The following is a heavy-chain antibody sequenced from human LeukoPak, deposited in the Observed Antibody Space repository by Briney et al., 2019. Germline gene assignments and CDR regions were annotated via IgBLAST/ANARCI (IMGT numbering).Heavy chain of an antibody. Sequence: GNSLRLSCAASGFTFSRSGMHWVRQAPGKGLEWVAVIWYGGSNKDYADSVKGRFTISRDNSKNTLYLQMNSLRAEDTAVYYCARDQGIRDAFDIWGQGTMVTVSS. CDR3: ARDQGIRDAFDI. J-gene: IGHJ3*02. CDR1: GFTFSRSG. D-gene: IGHD5-18*01. CDR2: IWYGGSNK. V-gene: IGHV3-33*08.